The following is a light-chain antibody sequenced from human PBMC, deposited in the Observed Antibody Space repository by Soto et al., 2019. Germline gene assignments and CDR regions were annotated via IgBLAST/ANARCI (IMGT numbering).Light chain of an antibody. CDR3: CSYVGSRAVV. CDR2: EGS. V-gene: IGLV2-23*01. CDR1: RIDLGSYNL. Sequence: QSVLTQPASVSGSPGQSITLSCTGTRIDLGSYNLVSWYQQHPGKAPKLVIYEGSKQPSGVSDRFSGSKSGTTASLTISGLQAEDEADYFCCSYVGSRAVVFGGGTKLTVL. J-gene: IGLJ2*01.